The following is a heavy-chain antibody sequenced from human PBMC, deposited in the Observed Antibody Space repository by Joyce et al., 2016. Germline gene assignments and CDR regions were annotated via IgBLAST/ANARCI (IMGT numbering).Heavy chain of an antibody. V-gene: IGHV3-30*18. Sequence: QVQLVESGGGVVQPGMSPRLSCAASGFTFSIYGMHWVRQAPGKGLEWVAVISYDGSNKHYRDSVKGRFTISRDNSKNTLYLQMNDLRAEDTAVYYCAKFFMSATPSPNDVFDIWGQGTMVTVSS. CDR2: ISYDGSNK. J-gene: IGHJ3*02. D-gene: IGHD2-2*01. CDR1: GFTFSIYG. CDR3: AKFFMSATPSPNDVFDI.